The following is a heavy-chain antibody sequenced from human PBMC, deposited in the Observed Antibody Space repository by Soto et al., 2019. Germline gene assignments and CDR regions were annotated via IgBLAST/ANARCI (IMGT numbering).Heavy chain of an antibody. CDR2: IYPGDSDT. CDR3: ARHSPVNEDTAMVIDY. D-gene: IGHD5-18*01. J-gene: IGHJ4*02. V-gene: IGHV5-51*01. CDR1: GYSFTSYW. Sequence: PGESLKISCKGSGYSFTSYWIGWVRQMPGKGLEWMGIIYPGDSDTRYSPSFQGQVTVSADKSISTAYLQWSSLKASDTAMYYCARHSPVNEDTAMVIDYWGQGTLVTVSS.